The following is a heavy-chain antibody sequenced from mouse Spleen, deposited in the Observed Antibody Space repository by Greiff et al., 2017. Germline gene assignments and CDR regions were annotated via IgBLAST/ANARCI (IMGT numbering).Heavy chain of an antibody. CDR2: IYPRSGNT. CDR3: AFHFYAMDY. Sequence: VQLQQSGAELARPGASVKLSCKASGYTFTSYGISWVKQRTGQGLEWIGEIYPRSGNTYYNEKFKGKATLTADKSSSTAYMELRSLTSEDSAVYFCAFHFYAMDYWGQGTSVTVSS. CDR1: GYTFTSYG. J-gene: IGHJ4*01. V-gene: IGHV1-81*01.